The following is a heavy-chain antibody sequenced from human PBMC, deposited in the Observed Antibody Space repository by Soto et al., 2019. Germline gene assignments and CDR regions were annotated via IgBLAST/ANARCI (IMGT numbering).Heavy chain of an antibody. Sequence: SGPTLVNPTQTLTLTCTFSGFSLSTSGVGVGWIRQPPGKALEWLALIYWNDDKRYSPSLKSRLTITKDTSKNQVVLTMTNMDPVDTATYYCAHGRHPSAYCGGDCYPGWFDPWGQGTLVTVSS. D-gene: IGHD2-21*02. J-gene: IGHJ5*02. CDR1: GFSLSTSGVG. CDR2: IYWNDDK. V-gene: IGHV2-5*01. CDR3: AHGRHPSAYCGGDCYPGWFDP.